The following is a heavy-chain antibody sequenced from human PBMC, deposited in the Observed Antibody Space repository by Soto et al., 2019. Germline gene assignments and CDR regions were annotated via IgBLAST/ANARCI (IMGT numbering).Heavy chain of an antibody. CDR2: ISSSGSTI. D-gene: IGHD4-17*01. CDR3: ARSLEEGDYVFDRYYYGMDV. Sequence: PLRLSCAASGFTFSDYYMSWIRQAPGKGLEWVSYISSSGSTIYYADSVKGRFTISRDNAKNSLYLQMNSLRAEDTAVYYCARSLEEGDYVFDRYYYGMDVWGQGTTVTVSS. CDR1: GFTFSDYY. V-gene: IGHV3-11*01. J-gene: IGHJ6*02.